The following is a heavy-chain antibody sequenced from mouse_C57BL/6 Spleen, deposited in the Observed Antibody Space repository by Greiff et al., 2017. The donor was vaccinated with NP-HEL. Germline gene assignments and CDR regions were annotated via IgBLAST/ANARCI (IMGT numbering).Heavy chain of an antibody. CDR1: GYTFTSYT. CDR2: INPSSGYT. Sequence: QVQLQQSGAELARPGASVKMSCKASGYTFTSYTMHWVKQRPGQGLEWIGYINPSSGYTKYNQKFKDKATFTADKSSSTAYMQLSSLTSEDSAVYYCARFDGYYYFDYWGQGTTLTVSS. V-gene: IGHV1-4*01. D-gene: IGHD2-3*01. J-gene: IGHJ2*01. CDR3: ARFDGYYYFDY.